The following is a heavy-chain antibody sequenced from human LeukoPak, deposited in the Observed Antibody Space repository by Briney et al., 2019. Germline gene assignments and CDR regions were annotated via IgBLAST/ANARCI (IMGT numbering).Heavy chain of an antibody. CDR3: ARGYSSGKGNAFDI. J-gene: IGHJ3*02. D-gene: IGHD6-19*01. V-gene: IGHV3-53*01. CDR1: GFTVSSNY. CDR2: IYSGDST. Sequence: GGSLRLSCAASGFTVSSNYMSWVRQAPGKGPEWVSVIYSGDSTYYADSVKGGFTISRDNSNNTLYLQINSLRAEDTAVYYCARGYSSGKGNAFDIWGQGTMVTVSS.